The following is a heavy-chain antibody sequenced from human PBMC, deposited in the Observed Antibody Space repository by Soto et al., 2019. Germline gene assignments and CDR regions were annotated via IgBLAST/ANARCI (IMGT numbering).Heavy chain of an antibody. D-gene: IGHD2-15*01. Sequence: QVQLQESGPGLVKPSQTLSLTCTVSGDSISSGNYYWSWIRQHPGKGLEWIGYIFYSGSTYYNPSLQSRVTISVDTSRNQFSLRLSSVTAADTAVYYCARGGSGYIVVVEPIDYWGQGTLVTVSS. J-gene: IGHJ4*02. CDR3: ARGGSGYIVVVEPIDY. V-gene: IGHV4-31*03. CDR2: IFYSGST. CDR1: GDSISSGNYY.